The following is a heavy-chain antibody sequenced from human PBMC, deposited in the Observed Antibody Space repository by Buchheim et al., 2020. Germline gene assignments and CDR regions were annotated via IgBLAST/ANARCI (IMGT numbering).Heavy chain of an antibody. J-gene: IGHJ4*02. Sequence: QVQLQESGPGLVKPSQTLSLTCTVSGGSISSGDYYWTWIRQSPGKGLEWIGYIHYSGITYYSPSLKSRVTISIDTSKNQFSLNLRSVTAADTAVYYCVRVLGWLLGDYWGQGAL. D-gene: IGHD3-3*01. V-gene: IGHV4-30-4*01. CDR2: IHYSGIT. CDR3: VRVLGWLLGDY. CDR1: GGSISSGDYY.